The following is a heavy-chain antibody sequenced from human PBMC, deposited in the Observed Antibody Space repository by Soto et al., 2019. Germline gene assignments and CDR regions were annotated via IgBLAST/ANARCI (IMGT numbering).Heavy chain of an antibody. CDR3: ARSPPKGRNWNYAVLDY. CDR2: IIPIFGTA. V-gene: IGHV1-69*01. J-gene: IGHJ4*02. D-gene: IGHD1-7*01. Sequence: QVQLVQSGAEVKKPGSSVKVSCKASGGTFSSYAISWVRQAPGQGLEWMGGIIPIFGTANYAQKFQGRVTITADESTSTAYMELSSLSSEDTAVYYCARSPPKGRNWNYAVLDYWGQGTLVTVSS. CDR1: GGTFSSYA.